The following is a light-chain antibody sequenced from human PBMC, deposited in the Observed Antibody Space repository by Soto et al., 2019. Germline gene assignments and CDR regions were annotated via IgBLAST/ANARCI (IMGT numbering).Light chain of an antibody. Sequence: DMVLPQSPAPLSLSPGERATLSCRASQSVSSYLAWYQQKPGQAPRLLIYGASTRATGIPARFSGSGSGTEFTLTISSLQSEDFAVYFCQQYYDWPTFGQGSKVDIK. J-gene: IGKJ1*01. V-gene: IGKV3-15*01. CDR3: QQYYDWPT. CDR1: QSVSSY. CDR2: GAS.